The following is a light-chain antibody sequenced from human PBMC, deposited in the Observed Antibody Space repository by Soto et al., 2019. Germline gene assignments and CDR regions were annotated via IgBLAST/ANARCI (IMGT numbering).Light chain of an antibody. Sequence: DIQMTQSPSTVSGSVGDRVTITCRASQTISSWLAWYQQKPGKAPKLLIYKASTLKSGVPSRFSGSGSGTEFTLTISSLQPDDFATYYCQHYNSYSEVFGQGTKVDIK. CDR3: QHYNSYSEV. V-gene: IGKV1-5*03. CDR2: KAS. CDR1: QTISSW. J-gene: IGKJ1*01.